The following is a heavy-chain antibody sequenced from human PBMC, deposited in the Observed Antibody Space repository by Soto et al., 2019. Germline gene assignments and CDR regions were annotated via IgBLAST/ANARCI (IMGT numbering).Heavy chain of an antibody. V-gene: IGHV1-18*01. D-gene: IGHD3-16*01. CDR2: INTHNGNT. CDR3: TREGSAPDYYYAMDA. CDR1: GYTFTTYG. J-gene: IGHJ6*02. Sequence: QVQLEQSAPEVKKPGASVKVSCKASGYTFTTYGISWVRQAPGEGLEWLGWINTHNGNTNYAQNRQGRVFMTADTRTNTAYMALRSLRSDDTAIYYCTREGSAPDYYYAMDAWGQGTTVTVSS.